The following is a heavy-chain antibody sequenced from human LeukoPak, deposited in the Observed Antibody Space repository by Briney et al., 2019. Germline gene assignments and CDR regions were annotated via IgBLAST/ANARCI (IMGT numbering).Heavy chain of an antibody. V-gene: IGHV3-30*04. CDR2: ISYDGSSK. Sequence: GGSLRLSCAASGFTFSRYAMHWVRQAPGKGLEWVAVISYDGSSKDYADSVKGRFTISRDNSKNTLYLQMNSLRVEDTAVYYCAKAADQYYYSYFYYMDVWGKGTTVTVSS. CDR1: GFTFSRYA. J-gene: IGHJ6*03. D-gene: IGHD2/OR15-2a*01. CDR3: AKAADQYYYSYFYYMDV.